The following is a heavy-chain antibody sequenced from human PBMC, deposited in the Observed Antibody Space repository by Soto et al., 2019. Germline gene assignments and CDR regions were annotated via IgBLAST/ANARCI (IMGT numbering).Heavy chain of an antibody. V-gene: IGHV3-48*02. CDR3: ERRLAY. Sequence: EVQLVESGGGLVQPGGSLRLSCAASGFTFSDYGMHWFRQAPGKGLEWISYITGTSSIIYYADSVKGRFTISRDNDKRSLYPQMCSLRDEDTAVYYCERRLAYWGQGTLVTVSS. CDR1: GFTFSDYG. CDR2: ITGTSSII. J-gene: IGHJ4*02.